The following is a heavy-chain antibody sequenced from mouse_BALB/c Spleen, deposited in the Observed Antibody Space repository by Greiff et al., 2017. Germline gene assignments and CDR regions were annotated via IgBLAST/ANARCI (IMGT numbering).Heavy chain of an antibody. D-gene: IGHD1-1*01. CDR1: GYSFTGYY. V-gene: IGHV1S34*01. CDR3: ARGITTVVDTRPYAMDY. Sequence: LVKTGASVKISCMASGYSFTGYYMHWVKQSHGKSLEWIGYISCYNGATSYNQKFKGKATFTVDTSSSTAYMQFNSLTSEDSAVYYCARGITTVVDTRPYAMDYWGQGTSVTVSS. CDR2: ISCYNGAT. J-gene: IGHJ4*01.